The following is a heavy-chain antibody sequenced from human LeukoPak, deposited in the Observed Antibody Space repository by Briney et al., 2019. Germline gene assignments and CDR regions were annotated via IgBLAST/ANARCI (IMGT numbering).Heavy chain of an antibody. D-gene: IGHD2-15*01. CDR3: KICSGGSSPSAEYFQH. CDR2: ISGGST. J-gene: IGHJ1*01. V-gene: IGHV3-38-3*01. CDR1: GFTVSSNE. Sequence: GSLRLSCAASGFTVSSNEMSWVRQAPGKGLEWVSSISGGSTYYADSRKGRFTISRDNSKNTLYLQMNSLRAEDTAVYYCKICSGGSSPSAEYFQHSGQGTLVTVSS.